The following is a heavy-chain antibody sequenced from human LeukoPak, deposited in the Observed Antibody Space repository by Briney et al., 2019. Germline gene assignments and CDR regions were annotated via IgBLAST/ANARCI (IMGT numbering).Heavy chain of an antibody. J-gene: IGHJ6*02. CDR2: ITGDGSTK. CDR3: ARGFYYGMDV. V-gene: IGHV3-33*08. Sequence: GGSLRLSCAASGFTFSSYAMSWVRQAPGKGLEWVTVITGDGSTKFYADSVKGRFTISRDNSRNTLYLQMNSLRAEDTAVYYCARGFYYGMDVWGQGTTVTVSS. CDR1: GFTFSSYA.